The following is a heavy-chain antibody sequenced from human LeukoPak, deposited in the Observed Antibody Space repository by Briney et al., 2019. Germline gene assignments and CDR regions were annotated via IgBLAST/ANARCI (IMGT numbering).Heavy chain of an antibody. CDR2: ISRSGTYI. Sequence: GGSLRLSCAASGFTFTTFTMNWVRQTPLKGLEWISSISRSGTYIYYADSVRGRFTISRDNAKNSLYLQMNSLRAEDTAVYYYAREGFYYYYYMDVWGKGTTVTISS. CDR1: GFTFTTFT. CDR3: AREGFYYYYYMDV. V-gene: IGHV3-21*01. J-gene: IGHJ6*03.